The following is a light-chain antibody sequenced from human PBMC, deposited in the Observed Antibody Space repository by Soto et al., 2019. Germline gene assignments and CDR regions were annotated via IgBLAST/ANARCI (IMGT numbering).Light chain of an antibody. J-gene: IGKJ1*01. V-gene: IGKV3-15*01. Sequence: EIVMTQSPATLSVSPGERATLSCRASQSVSSNLAWYQQKPGQAPRLLIYGASTRATGIPARFSGSGSGTEFTLTISSLQSEDFAVYYCQQHLGRHTFGQGTKGEIK. CDR1: QSVSSN. CDR3: QQHLGRHT. CDR2: GAS.